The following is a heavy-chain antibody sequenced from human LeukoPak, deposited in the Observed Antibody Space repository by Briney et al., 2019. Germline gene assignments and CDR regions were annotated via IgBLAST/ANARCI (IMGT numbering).Heavy chain of an antibody. CDR2: IYTSGST. V-gene: IGHV4-4*07. J-gene: IGHJ5*02. CDR1: GGSISSYY. Sequence: SETLSLTCTVSGGSISSYYWSWIRQPAGKGLEWIGRIYTSGSTNYNPSLKSRVTMSVDTSKNQFSLKLSSVTAADTAVYYCARMVRRESYYYGSGSSWFDPWGQGTLVTVSS. CDR3: ARMVRRESYYYGSGSSWFDP. D-gene: IGHD3-10*01.